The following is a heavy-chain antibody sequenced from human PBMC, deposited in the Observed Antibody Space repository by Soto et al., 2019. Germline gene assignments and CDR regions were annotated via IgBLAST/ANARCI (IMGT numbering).Heavy chain of an antibody. Sequence: SETLSLTCTVSGGSITSSYWSWIRRPPGKGLEWIAYIYDTGISGYAPSTSYNPALKSRVTMSVDTSKSQFSLKLTSVTAADTAVYYCARGEDAFFYYGLDVWGQGITVTVSS. CDR2: IYDTGISGYAPST. J-gene: IGHJ6*02. CDR1: GGSITSSY. V-gene: IGHV4-59*01. CDR3: ARGEDAFFYYGLDV.